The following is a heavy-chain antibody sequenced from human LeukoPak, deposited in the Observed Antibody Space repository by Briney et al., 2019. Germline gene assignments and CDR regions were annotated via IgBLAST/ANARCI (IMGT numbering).Heavy chain of an antibody. CDR3: AKDGEGFLEWSPPLGY. CDR1: GFTINSCA. CDR2: MSGSAGNT. V-gene: IGHV3-23*01. Sequence: GGSLRLSCAVSGFTINSCAMSWVRQAPRKGLEWVSAMSGSAGNTYYADSVRGRITISRDSSKNMLYLEMNSLRAEDTAVYYCAKDGEGFLEWSPPLGYWGQGTPVTVSS. D-gene: IGHD3-3*01. J-gene: IGHJ4*02.